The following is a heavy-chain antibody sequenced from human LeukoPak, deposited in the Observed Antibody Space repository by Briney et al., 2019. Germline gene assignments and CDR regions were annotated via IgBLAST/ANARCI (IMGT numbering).Heavy chain of an antibody. Sequence: PGGSLRLSCAASGFTFSSYGMHWVRQAPGKGLEWVAVISYDGSNKYYADSVKGRFTISRDNSKNTLYLQMNSLRAEDTAVYYCAKDYYDPPWAFDIWGQGTTVTVSS. CDR1: GFTFSSYG. CDR3: AKDYYDPPWAFDI. V-gene: IGHV3-30*18. CDR2: ISYDGSNK. J-gene: IGHJ3*02. D-gene: IGHD3-22*01.